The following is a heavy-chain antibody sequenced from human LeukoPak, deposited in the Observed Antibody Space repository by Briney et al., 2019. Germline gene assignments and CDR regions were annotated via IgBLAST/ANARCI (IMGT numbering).Heavy chain of an antibody. J-gene: IGHJ4*02. CDR3: ANRDPGY. CDR1: GFTFSSFG. V-gene: IGHV3-30*12. CDR2: ISYDGSNK. Sequence: GGSLRLSCAASGFTFSSFGMHWVRQAPGKGLEWVAVISYDGSNKYYADSVKGRFTISRDNSKNTLYLQMNSLRAEDTAVYYCANRDPGYWGQGTLVTVSS.